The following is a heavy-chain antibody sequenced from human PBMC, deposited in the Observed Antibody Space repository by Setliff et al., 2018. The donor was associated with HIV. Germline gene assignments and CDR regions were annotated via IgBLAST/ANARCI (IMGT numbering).Heavy chain of an antibody. CDR2: INNDTTTT. D-gene: IGHD6-6*01. V-gene: IGHV3-74*01. CDR1: GFTFSRYW. J-gene: IGHJ4*02. CDR3: AMFSSSSG. Sequence: SLRLSCAASGFTFSRYWMHWVRQAPGQGLVWVSGINNDTTTTTYADSVKGRFSISRDNAKNTLYLQMSGLRGEDTAVYYCAMFSSSSGWGQGTQVTVSS.